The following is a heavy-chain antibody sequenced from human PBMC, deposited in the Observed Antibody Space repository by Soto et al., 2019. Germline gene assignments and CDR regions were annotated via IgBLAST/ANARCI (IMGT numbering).Heavy chain of an antibody. D-gene: IGHD3-3*02. CDR2: ISGSGGST. Sequence: GGSLRLSCAASEFTFSSYAMSWVRQAPGKGLEWVSAISGSGGSTYYADSVKGRFTISRDNSKNTLYLQMNSLRAEDTAVYYCAKDRPIRKPGPDYFDYWGQGTLVTVSS. CDR3: AKDRPIRKPGPDYFDY. V-gene: IGHV3-23*01. CDR1: EFTFSSYA. J-gene: IGHJ4*02.